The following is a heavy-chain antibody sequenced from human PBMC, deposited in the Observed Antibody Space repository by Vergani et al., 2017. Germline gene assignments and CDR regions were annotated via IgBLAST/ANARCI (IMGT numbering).Heavy chain of an antibody. Sequence: QVQLVQSGAEVKKPGASVKVPCKASGYTFTSYDINWVRQATGQGLEWMGWMNPNSGNTGYAQKFQGRVTMTRNTSISTAYMELSSLRSEDTAVYYCARGRFRGYCSSTSCYQADPWGQGTLVTVSS. V-gene: IGHV1-8*01. CDR3: ARGRFRGYCSSTSCYQADP. D-gene: IGHD2-2*01. CDR1: GYTFTSYD. CDR2: MNPNSGNT. J-gene: IGHJ5*02.